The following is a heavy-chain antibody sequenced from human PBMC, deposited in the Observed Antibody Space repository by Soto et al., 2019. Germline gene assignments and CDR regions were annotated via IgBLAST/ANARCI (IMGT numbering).Heavy chain of an antibody. J-gene: IGHJ6*02. Sequence: QVQLVQSGAEVKKPGASVKVSCKASGYTFTSYGISWVRQAPGQGLEWMGWIRAYNGNTNYAQKLQGRVTMTTDTSTSTAYMELRITRYDGTAVDSFARDLPTMDVWGQGTTVTVSS. CDR3: ARDLPTMDV. CDR2: IRAYNGNT. V-gene: IGHV1-18*01. CDR1: GYTFTSYG.